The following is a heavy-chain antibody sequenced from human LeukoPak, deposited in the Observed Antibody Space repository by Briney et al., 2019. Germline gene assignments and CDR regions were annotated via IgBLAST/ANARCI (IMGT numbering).Heavy chain of an antibody. Sequence: GGSLRLSCAASGFSFSTYAMTWVRQAPGKGLEWVSSISSSSSYIYYADSVKGRLTISRDNAKNSLYLQMTSLRAEDTAVYYCARDPTPRYCSGGSCYTHYGMDVWGQGTTVTVSS. CDR1: GFSFSTYA. CDR3: ARDPTPRYCSGGSCYTHYGMDV. D-gene: IGHD2-15*01. J-gene: IGHJ6*02. CDR2: ISSSSSYI. V-gene: IGHV3-21*01.